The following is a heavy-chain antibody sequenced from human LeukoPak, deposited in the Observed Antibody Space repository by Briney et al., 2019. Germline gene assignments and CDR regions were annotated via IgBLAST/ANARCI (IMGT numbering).Heavy chain of an antibody. V-gene: IGHV3-21*06. CDR3: ARGGGANNWDYYFDY. J-gene: IGHJ4*02. CDR2: ISSSSSEV. D-gene: IGHD1-1*01. CDR1: GFTFSAYS. Sequence: SGGSLRLSCAASGFTFSAYSMNWLRQAPGKGLEWVSSISSSSSEVYYADSVRGRFTISRDAAENSLYLQVNNLRAEDTAVYYCARGGGANNWDYYFDYWGRGTLVTVSS.